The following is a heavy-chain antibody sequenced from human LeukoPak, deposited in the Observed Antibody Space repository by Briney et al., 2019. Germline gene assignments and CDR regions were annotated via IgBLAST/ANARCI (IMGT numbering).Heavy chain of an antibody. Sequence: SETLSLTCAVYGGSFSGYYWSWIRQPPGKGLEWIGEINHSGSTNYNPSLKSRVTISVDTSKNQFSLKLSSVTAADTTVYYCARRRGYCSSTSCYKSEPSHMDVWGKGTTVTVSS. V-gene: IGHV4-34*01. CDR3: ARRRGYCSSTSCYKSEPSHMDV. CDR1: GGSFSGYY. D-gene: IGHD2-2*02. J-gene: IGHJ6*03. CDR2: INHSGST.